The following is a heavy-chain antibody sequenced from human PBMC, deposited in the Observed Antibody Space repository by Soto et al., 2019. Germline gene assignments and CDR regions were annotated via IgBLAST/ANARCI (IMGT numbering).Heavy chain of an antibody. CDR1: GGSIRGSY. Sequence: KPSETLSLTCSASGGSIRGSYCSWIRQPPEKGLEWIASISYTGSATHNPSLKSRVSVSVDTTENQCSLKRTSVTAADTATYCWATGGGWLQNSNLRGLYFDYWGQGALVTVSS. J-gene: IGHJ4*02. CDR2: ISYTGSA. V-gene: IGHV4-59*01. D-gene: IGHD6-19*01. CDR3: ATGGGWLQNSNLRGLYFDY.